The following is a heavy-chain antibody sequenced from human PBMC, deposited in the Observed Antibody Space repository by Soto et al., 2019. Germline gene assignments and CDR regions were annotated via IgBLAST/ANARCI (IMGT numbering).Heavy chain of an antibody. J-gene: IGHJ4*02. CDR1: GYTFTDYF. CDR2: IIPIFGTA. Sequence: QVQLVQSGAEVKKPGASVKVSCKPSGYTFTDYFIQWLRQAPGQGLEWMGGIIPIFGTANYAQKFQGRVTITADESTSTAYMELSSLRSEDTAVYYCARCFDYYFDYWGQGTLVTVSS. CDR3: ARCFDYYFDY. V-gene: IGHV1-69*13.